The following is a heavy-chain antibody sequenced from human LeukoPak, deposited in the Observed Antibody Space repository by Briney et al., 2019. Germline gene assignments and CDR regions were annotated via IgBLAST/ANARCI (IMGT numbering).Heavy chain of an antibody. CDR2: ISSSSSYI. V-gene: IGHV3-21*01. CDR3: ARDYNANGFDY. J-gene: IGHJ4*02. Sequence: GGSLRLSCAASGFTFSSYSMNWVRQAPGKGLEWVSSISSSSSYIYYADSVKGRFTISRDNAKNSPYLQMNSLRAEDTAVYYCARDYNANGFDYWGQGTLVTVSS. D-gene: IGHD2-8*01. CDR1: GFTFSSYS.